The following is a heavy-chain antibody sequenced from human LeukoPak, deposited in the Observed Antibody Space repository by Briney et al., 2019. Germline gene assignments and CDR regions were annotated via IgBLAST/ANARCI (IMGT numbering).Heavy chain of an antibody. CDR1: GGSISSGGYY. D-gene: IGHD2-21*01. J-gene: IGHJ4*02. CDR3: ARDSGDRNFDF. CDR2: IYYSGST. V-gene: IGHV4-31*03. Sequence: SETLSLTCTVSGGSISSGGYYWSWIRQHPGKGLEWIGYIYYSGSTYYNPSLKSRVTMSVDTSKNQFSLKLSSVTAADTAVYYCARDSGDRNFDFWGQGTLVTVSS.